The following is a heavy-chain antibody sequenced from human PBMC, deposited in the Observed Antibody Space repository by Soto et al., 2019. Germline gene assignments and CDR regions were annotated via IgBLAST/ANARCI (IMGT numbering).Heavy chain of an antibody. Sequence: QPGGSLRLSCAASGFAFSNYAMHWVRRAPGKGLEWVSSISTSIDATYYADSVKGRFTISRDDSKNTLYLQMNSLRAEDSAVYYCAKDRTVAARNFDYWGQGTQVTVSS. D-gene: IGHD6-6*01. J-gene: IGHJ4*02. V-gene: IGHV3-23*01. CDR3: AKDRTVAARNFDY. CDR1: GFAFSNYA. CDR2: ISTSIDAT.